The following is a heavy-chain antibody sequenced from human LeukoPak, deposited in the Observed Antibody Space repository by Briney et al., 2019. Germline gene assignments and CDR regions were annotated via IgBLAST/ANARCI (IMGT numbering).Heavy chain of an antibody. V-gene: IGHV3-23*01. CDR3: AKFTTYYYDSSGPKAFDI. J-gene: IGHJ3*02. CDR1: GFTFSSYA. CDR2: ISGSGGST. D-gene: IGHD3-22*01. Sequence: GGSLRLSCAASGFTFSSYAMSWVRQAPGKGLEWVSAISGSGGSTYYADSVEGRFTISRDNSKNTLYLQMNSLRAEDTAVYYCAKFTTYYYDSSGPKAFDIWGQGTMVTVSS.